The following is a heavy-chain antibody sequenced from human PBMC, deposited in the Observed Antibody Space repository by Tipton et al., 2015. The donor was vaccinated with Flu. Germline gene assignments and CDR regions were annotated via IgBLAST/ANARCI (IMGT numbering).Heavy chain of an antibody. CDR3: AREGPYVYGMDV. Sequence: TLSLTCAVSGDSITNPDYNWIWVRQHPGEGLEWIGHIHYSGDTHYNPSLRSRVRISVDTSNNQFSLTLHSVTAADTAVYFCAREGPYVYGMDVWGQGTTVTVSS. CDR1: GDSITNPDYN. V-gene: IGHV4-31*11. D-gene: IGHD2-8*01. J-gene: IGHJ6*02. CDR2: IHYSGDT.